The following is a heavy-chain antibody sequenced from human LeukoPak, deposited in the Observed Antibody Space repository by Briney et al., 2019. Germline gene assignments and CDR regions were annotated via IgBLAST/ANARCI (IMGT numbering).Heavy chain of an antibody. CDR3: AKDPSSVWYYFDY. Sequence: GGSLRLSCAASGFTFSSYGMHWVRQAPGKGLEWVAVISYDGSNKYHADSMKGRFTISRDNSKNTLYLQVNSLRPEDTAVYYCAKDPSSVWYYFDYWGQGTLVTVSS. CDR1: GFTFSSYG. CDR2: ISYDGSNK. J-gene: IGHJ4*02. V-gene: IGHV3-30*18. D-gene: IGHD6-19*01.